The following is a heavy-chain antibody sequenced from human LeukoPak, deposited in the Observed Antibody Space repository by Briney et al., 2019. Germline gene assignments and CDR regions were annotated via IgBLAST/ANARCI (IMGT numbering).Heavy chain of an antibody. V-gene: IGHV1-2*02. CDR3: ARVNYRLERRTGYYYYYYMDV. D-gene: IGHD1-1*01. CDR1: GYTFTGYY. CDR2: INPNSGGT. J-gene: IGHJ6*03. Sequence: GASVKVSCKASGYTFTGYYMHWVRQAPGQGLEWMGWINPNSGGTNYAQKFQGRVTMTRDTSISTAYMELSRLRSDDTAVYYCARVNYRLERRTGYYYYYYMDVWGKGTTVTISS.